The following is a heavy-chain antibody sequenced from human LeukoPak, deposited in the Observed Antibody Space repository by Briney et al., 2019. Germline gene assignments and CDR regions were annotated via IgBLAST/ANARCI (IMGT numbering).Heavy chain of an antibody. CDR2: IYCSGST. J-gene: IGHJ4*02. CDR3: ASDSGYDYYFDY. D-gene: IGHD5-12*01. V-gene: IGHV4-39*01. Sequence: PSETLSLTCTVSGGSISSSSYYWGWIRQPPGKGLEWIGSIYCSGSTYYNPSLKSRVTISVDTSKNQFSLKLSSVTAADTAVYYCASDSGYDYYFDYWGQGTLVTVSS. CDR1: GGSISSSSYY.